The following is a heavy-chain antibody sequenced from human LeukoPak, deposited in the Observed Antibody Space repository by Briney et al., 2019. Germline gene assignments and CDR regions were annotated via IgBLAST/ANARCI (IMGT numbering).Heavy chain of an antibody. D-gene: IGHD2-2*01. CDR2: IYTGDSDT. V-gene: IGHV5-51*01. CDR3: ARLSEDIVVVPAAMPSFDY. CDR1: GYSFTSYW. Sequence: GESLKISWKGSGYSFTSYWIGWVRQMPGKGLEWMGIIYTGDSDTRYSPSFQGQVTISADKSISTAYLQWSSLKASDTAMYYCARLSEDIVVVPAAMPSFDYWGQGTLVTVSS. J-gene: IGHJ4*02.